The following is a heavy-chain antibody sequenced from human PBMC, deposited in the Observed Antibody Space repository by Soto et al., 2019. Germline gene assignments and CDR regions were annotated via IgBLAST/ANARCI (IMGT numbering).Heavy chain of an antibody. CDR3: EGRDDPFHV. CDR2: IWHDGSQK. CDR1: GFTFSNYG. V-gene: IGHV3-33*01. J-gene: IGHJ3*01. Sequence: QVQLVESGGGVVQPGTSLRLSCVATGFTFSNYGIHWVRQAPGRGLEWVAAIWHDGSQKYLADSVRGRFTISRDNSKNTVYLQMNSLTVEDTAVYYSEGRDDPFHVWGQGTMVTVSS.